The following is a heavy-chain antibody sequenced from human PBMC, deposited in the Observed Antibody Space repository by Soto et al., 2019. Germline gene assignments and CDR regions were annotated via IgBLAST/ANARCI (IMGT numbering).Heavy chain of an antibody. CDR3: ASGGGYYGPGVMGV. Sequence: SVKVSCKASGGTFSSYAISWVRQAPGQGLEWMGGIIPIFGTANYAQKFQGRVTITADESTSTAYMELSSLRSEDTAVYYCASGGGYYGPGVMGVWGQGTTVIVSS. V-gene: IGHV1-69*13. CDR1: GGTFSSYA. CDR2: IIPIFGTA. D-gene: IGHD3-10*01. J-gene: IGHJ6*02.